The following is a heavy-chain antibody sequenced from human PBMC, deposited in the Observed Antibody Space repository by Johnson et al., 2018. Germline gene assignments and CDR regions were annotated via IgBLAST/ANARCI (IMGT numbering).Heavy chain of an antibody. D-gene: IGHD1-26*01. Sequence: QVQLVQSGGGVVQPGRSLRLSCAASGFTFSSYGMHWVRQAPGKGLEWVAVISYDGSNKYYADSVKGRFTISRDNSKNTLYQQMNSLRAEDTAVYYCAKGKWELSPIDFDIWGQGTMVTVSS. CDR3: AKGKWELSPIDFDI. V-gene: IGHV3-30*18. J-gene: IGHJ3*02. CDR1: GFTFSSYG. CDR2: ISYDGSNK.